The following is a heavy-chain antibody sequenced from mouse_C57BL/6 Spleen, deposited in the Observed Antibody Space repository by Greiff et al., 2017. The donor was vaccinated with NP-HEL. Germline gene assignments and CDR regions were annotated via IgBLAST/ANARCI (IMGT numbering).Heavy chain of an antibody. J-gene: IGHJ2*01. CDR1: GYTFTSYW. D-gene: IGHD4-1*02. CDR3: ASTGTNYFDY. Sequence: QVQLQQPGAELVKPGASVKMSCKASGYTFTSYWITWVKQRPGQGLAWIGDIYHGSGSTNYNEKFKSKATLTVDTSSSTAYMQLSSLTSEDSAVYYCASTGTNYFDYWGQGTTLTVSS. CDR2: IYHGSGST. V-gene: IGHV1-55*01.